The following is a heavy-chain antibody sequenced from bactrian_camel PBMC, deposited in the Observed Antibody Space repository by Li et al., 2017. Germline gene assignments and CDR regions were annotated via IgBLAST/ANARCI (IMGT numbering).Heavy chain of an antibody. Sequence: QLVESGGGSVQAGGSLRLSCSYTVQTNCVGWFRQAPGKQREGVAGILIGNGNTVSADFAKYRFTISYDSAKSTVYLQMNSLEPEDTAMYYCAADGTYGANCPWEYTYWGQGTQVTVS. CDR3: AADGTYGANCPWEYTY. D-gene: IGHD6*01. J-gene: IGHJ4*01. CDR1: YTVQTNC. V-gene: IGHV3S66*01. CDR2: ILIGNGNT.